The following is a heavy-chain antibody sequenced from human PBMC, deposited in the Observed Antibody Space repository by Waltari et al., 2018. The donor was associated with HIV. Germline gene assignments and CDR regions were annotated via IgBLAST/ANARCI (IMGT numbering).Heavy chain of an antibody. V-gene: IGHV3-33*01. CDR1: GFTFSSYG. Sequence: QVQLVESGGGVVQPGRSLRLSCAVSGFTFSSYGMHWVRQAPGKGLEWVAVIWYDGSKKYYADSGKGRFTSSRDNSKNTLYLQMNSLRDEDTAVYYCARGVHDFYYGMDVWGQGTSVTVSS. J-gene: IGHJ6*02. CDR3: ARGVHDFYYGMDV. CDR2: IWYDGSKK.